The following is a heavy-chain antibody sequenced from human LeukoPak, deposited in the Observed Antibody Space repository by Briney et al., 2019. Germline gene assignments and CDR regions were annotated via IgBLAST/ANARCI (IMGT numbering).Heavy chain of an antibody. D-gene: IGHD2-2*01. CDR2: ISYDGSNK. CDR3: AKEDYLGMGYADY. CDR1: GFTFSSYG. V-gene: IGHV3-30*18. J-gene: IGHJ4*02. Sequence: GGSLRLSCAASGFTFSSYGMHWVRQAPGKGLEWVAVISYDGSNKYYADSVKGRFTISRDNSKNTLYLQMNSLRGEDTSIYYCAKEDYLGMGYADYWGQGTLVTVSS.